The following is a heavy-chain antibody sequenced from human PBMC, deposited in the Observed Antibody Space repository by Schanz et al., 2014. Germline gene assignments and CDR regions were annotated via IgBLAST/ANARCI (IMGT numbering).Heavy chain of an antibody. CDR1: GYTTFTDYY. V-gene: IGHV1-2*04. Sequence: QVQLVQSGAEVKKPGASVKVSCKASGYTTFTDYYIHWVRQAPGQGLEWMGWINPNSGDTNYAQKFQGWVTMTSDTSISTAYMEVSRLKSDDTAVYYCARLSVAGRPHVNYWYFDLWGRGTLVTVSS. CDR2: INPNSGDT. D-gene: IGHD6-19*01. J-gene: IGHJ2*01. CDR3: ARLSVAGRPHVNYWYFDL.